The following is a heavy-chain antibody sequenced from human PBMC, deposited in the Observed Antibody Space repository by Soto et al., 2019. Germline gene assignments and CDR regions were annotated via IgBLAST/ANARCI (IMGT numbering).Heavy chain of an antibody. CDR2: FDPEDGET. D-gene: IGHD2-2*01. V-gene: IGHV1-24*01. CDR3: ATIAVPAARYNWFDP. CDR1: GYTLTELS. Sequence: ASVKVSCKVSGYTLTELSMHWVRQAPGKGLEWMGGFDPEDGETIYARKFQGRVTMTEDTSTDTAYMELSSLRSEDTAVYYCATIAVPAARYNWFDPWGQGTLVTVSS. J-gene: IGHJ5*02.